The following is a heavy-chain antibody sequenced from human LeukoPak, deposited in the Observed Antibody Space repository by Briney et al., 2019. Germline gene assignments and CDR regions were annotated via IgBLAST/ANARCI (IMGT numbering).Heavy chain of an antibody. J-gene: IGHJ4*02. CDR3: ARGWLAESMVVTPYNY. V-gene: IGHV1-69*13. Sequence: SVKVSCKASGGTFSSYAISWVRQAPGQGLEWMGGIIPIFGTANYAQKFQGRVTITADESTSTAYMELSSLRSEDTAVYYCARGWLAESMVVTPYNYWGQGTLVTVSS. D-gene: IGHD4-23*01. CDR2: IIPIFGTA. CDR1: GGTFSSYA.